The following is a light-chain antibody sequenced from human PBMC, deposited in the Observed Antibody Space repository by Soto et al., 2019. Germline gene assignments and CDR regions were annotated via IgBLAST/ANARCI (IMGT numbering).Light chain of an antibody. Sequence: ETVLTQSPGTLALSPGERVTLSCRASQSVTYRYLAWYQQKPGQAPRLLIYAASTRATGIPDRFSGSGSGTDFTLTISSLQSEDFAVYYCQQYNNWPRTFGQGTKVDIK. V-gene: IGKV3D-15*01. J-gene: IGKJ1*01. CDR1: QSVTYRY. CDR3: QQYNNWPRT. CDR2: AAS.